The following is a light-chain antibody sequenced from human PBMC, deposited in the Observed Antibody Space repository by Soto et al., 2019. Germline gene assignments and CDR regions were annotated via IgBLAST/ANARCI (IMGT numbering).Light chain of an antibody. CDR1: QSFSSY. V-gene: IGKV3-11*01. CDR2: DAS. J-gene: IGKJ1*01. Sequence: EIVLTQSPATLSLSPGERATLSCRASQSFSSYLAWYQQKPGQAPRLLIYDASNRATGIPARCSGSGSGTNFTLTIINLDPADFAVYYHQQRSNCGTFGQGTKVEIK. CDR3: QQRSNCGT.